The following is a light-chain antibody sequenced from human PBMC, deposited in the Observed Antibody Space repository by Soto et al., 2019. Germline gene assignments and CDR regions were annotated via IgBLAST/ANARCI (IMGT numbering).Light chain of an antibody. Sequence: DIQMTQPQSSLSASVGDRVTITCRASQSISSYLNWYQQKPGKAPKLLIYAASSLQSGVPSRFSGSGSGTDFTLTISSLQPEDFATYYCQQSYSTPRTFGGGTKV. J-gene: IGKJ4*02. CDR1: QSISSY. CDR3: QQSYSTPRT. V-gene: IGKV1-39*01. CDR2: AAS.